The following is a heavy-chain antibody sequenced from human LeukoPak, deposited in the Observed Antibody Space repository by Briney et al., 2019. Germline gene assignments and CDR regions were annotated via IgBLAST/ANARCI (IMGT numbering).Heavy chain of an antibody. D-gene: IGHD5-24*01. Sequence: ASVKVSCKASGYSLTVSYMHRVRQATGQGHEWMGIINPGVGSTTYAQKFQDRVTMTRDTSTSTVYMELSSLRSEDTALSYCATHSPAGYATGYIRRLDYWGQGTLVTVSS. V-gene: IGHV1-46*01. J-gene: IGHJ4*02. CDR3: ATHSPAGYATGYIRRLDY. CDR1: GYSLTVSY. CDR2: INPGVGST.